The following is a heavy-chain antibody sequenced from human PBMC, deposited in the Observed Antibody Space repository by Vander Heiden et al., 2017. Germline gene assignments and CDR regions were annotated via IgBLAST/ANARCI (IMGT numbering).Heavy chain of an antibody. CDR1: GGSISSGQYY. D-gene: IGHD3-10*01. Sequence: QLHLQESAPGLVKPSETRSLTRIVSGGSISSGQYYWAWIRASPGKSLEWSGSGSVYYSGKNHCDPYLKSRAAISGDAATNQFCLKLSSVTAADTGVYFCAGDDYYGTGSPQYLGGYYYYDMDVWGQGTTVTVS. CDR3: AGDDYYGTGSPQYLGGYYYYDMDV. CDR2: VYYSGKN. J-gene: IGHJ6*02. V-gene: IGHV4-39*02.